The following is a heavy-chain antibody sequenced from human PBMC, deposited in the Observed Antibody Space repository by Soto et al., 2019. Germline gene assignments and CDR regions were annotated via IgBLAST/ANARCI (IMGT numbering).Heavy chain of an antibody. CDR1: GYTFTRYA. CDR3: ASSNIVAAPYGMDV. Sequence: VQLVQSGAEVKKPGASVKVSCKASGYTFTRYAMHWVRQAPGQRLEWMGWINAGNGNTKYSQKFQGRVTITRDTSASTAYMDLSSLRSEDTAVYYCASSNIVAAPYGMDVWGQGTTVTVSS. D-gene: IGHD6-13*01. CDR2: INAGNGNT. V-gene: IGHV1-3*01. J-gene: IGHJ6*02.